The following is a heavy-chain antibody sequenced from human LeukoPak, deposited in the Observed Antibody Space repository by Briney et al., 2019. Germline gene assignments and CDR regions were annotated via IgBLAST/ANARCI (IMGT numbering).Heavy chain of an antibody. CDR3: AKDSGLYCSSTKPLDY. V-gene: IGHV3-9*01. J-gene: IGHJ4*02. D-gene: IGHD2-2*01. Sequence: PGRSLGLSCAASGFTFDDYAMHWVRQAPGKGLEWVSGISWNSGSIGYVDSVKGRFTISRDNAKNSLYLQMNSLRAEDTALYYCAKDSGLYCSSTKPLDYWGQGTLVTVSS. CDR1: GFTFDDYA. CDR2: ISWNSGSI.